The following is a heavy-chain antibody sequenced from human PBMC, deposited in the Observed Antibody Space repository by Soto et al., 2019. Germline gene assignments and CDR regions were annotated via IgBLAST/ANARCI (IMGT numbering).Heavy chain of an antibody. D-gene: IGHD1-1*01. Sequence: SVKVSCKAXGXTFSSYAISWVRQAPGQGLEWMGGIIPIFGTANYAQKFQGRVTITADESTSTAYMELSSLRSEDTAVYYCARLLSEWPMSTYYYYGMDVWGQGTTVTVSS. CDR2: IIPIFGTA. V-gene: IGHV1-69*13. J-gene: IGHJ6*02. CDR1: GXTFSSYA. CDR3: ARLLSEWPMSTYYYYGMDV.